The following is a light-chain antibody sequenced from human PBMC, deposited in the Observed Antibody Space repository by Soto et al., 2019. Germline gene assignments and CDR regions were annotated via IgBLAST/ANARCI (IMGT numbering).Light chain of an antibody. Sequence: QSVLTQPPSVSAASGQMVTISCSGGSSNIKSYSVSWYQQLPGAAPKLLIYDNDKRPSDIPDRFSGSKSDTSATLGITRLQTGDEADYYCGTWDKSLNAEVFGGGTKLTVL. CDR3: GTWDKSLNAEV. V-gene: IGLV1-51*01. J-gene: IGLJ2*01. CDR2: DND. CDR1: SSNIKSYS.